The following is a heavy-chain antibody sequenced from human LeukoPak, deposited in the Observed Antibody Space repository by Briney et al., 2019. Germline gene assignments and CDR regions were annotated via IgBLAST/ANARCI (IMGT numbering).Heavy chain of an antibody. CDR2: FDPEDGET. J-gene: IGHJ1*01. CDR1: GYTLTELS. D-gene: IGHD3-3*01. CDR3: ATVFRWGFLEWLGYFQH. Sequence: ASVKVSCKVSGYTLTELSMHWVRQAPGKGLEWMGGFDPEDGETIYAQKFQGRVTMTEDTSTDTAYMELSSLRSEDTAVYYCATVFRWGFLEWLGYFQHWGQGTLVTVSS. V-gene: IGHV1-24*01.